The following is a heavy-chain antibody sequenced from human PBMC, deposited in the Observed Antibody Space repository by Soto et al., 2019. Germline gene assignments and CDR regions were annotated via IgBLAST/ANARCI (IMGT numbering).Heavy chain of an antibody. J-gene: IGHJ6*02. CDR2: ISYDGSNK. CDR3: ARDDRGLRLVTGGMDV. V-gene: IGHV3-30-3*01. CDR1: GFTFSSYA. Sequence: QVQLVESGGGVVQPGRSLRLSCAASGFTFSSYAMHWVRQAPGKGLEWVAVISYDGSNKYYADSVKGRFTISRDNSKNTLYLQMNSLRAEDTAVYYCARDDRGLRLVTGGMDVWGQGTTVTVSS. D-gene: IGHD3-16*01.